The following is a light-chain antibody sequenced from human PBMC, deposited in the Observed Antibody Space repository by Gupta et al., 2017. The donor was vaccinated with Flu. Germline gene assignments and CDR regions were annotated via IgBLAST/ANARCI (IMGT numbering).Light chain of an antibody. CDR1: SSDVGGYNY. Sequence: SVTISCTGTSSDVGGYNYVSWYQHHLGKAPKLMIHDVSKRPSGVPDRFSGSKSGNTASLTISELQAEEEASYYCCSYARSAPVVFGGVTILTVL. V-gene: IGLV2-11*01. CDR3: CSYARSAPVV. J-gene: IGLJ2*01. CDR2: DVS.